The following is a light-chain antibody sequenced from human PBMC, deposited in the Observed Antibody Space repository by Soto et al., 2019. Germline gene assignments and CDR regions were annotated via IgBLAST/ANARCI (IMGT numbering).Light chain of an antibody. J-gene: IGLJ2*01. CDR1: SSDVGGYNY. CDR2: EVS. CDR3: SSYAGSNNPVV. V-gene: IGLV2-8*01. Sequence: QSALTQPPSASGSPGQSVIISCTGTSSDVGGYNYVSWYQQHPGKAPTPMIYEVSKRPSGVPDRFSGSKSGNTASLTVSGFQADDEADYCCSSYAGSNNPVVFGGGTKLTVL.